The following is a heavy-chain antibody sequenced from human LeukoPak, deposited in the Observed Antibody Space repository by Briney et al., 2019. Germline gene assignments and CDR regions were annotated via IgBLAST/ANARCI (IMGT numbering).Heavy chain of an antibody. J-gene: IGHJ6*03. CDR2: VFHTGST. CDR1: GGSIDTYY. CDR3: ARARGSRGYYYYYMDV. V-gene: IGHV4-59*12. Sequence: PSETLSLTCTVSGGSIDTYYWNWIRQPPGKGLEWIGYVFHTGSTNYNPSLKSRVTISVDTSKNQFSLKLSSVTAADTAVYYCARARGSRGYYYYYMDVWGKGTTVTISS. D-gene: IGHD3-16*01.